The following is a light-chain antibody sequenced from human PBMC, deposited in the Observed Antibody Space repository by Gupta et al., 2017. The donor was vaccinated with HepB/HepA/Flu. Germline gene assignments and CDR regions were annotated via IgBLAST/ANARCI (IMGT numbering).Light chain of an antibody. V-gene: IGKV2-28*01. CDR1: QSLRHFNGYNY. CDR3: TQDVQTPIT. Sequence: DIVMTQSPLSLAATPGESASISCRPSQSLRHFNGYNYVDWYLQKPGQAPHLLIYLGSCRLNGLPDRFSGSASGTNFTLKISRGDAEDVGVYYCTQDVQTPITFGRGTKVDIK. J-gene: IGKJ4*01. CDR2: LGS.